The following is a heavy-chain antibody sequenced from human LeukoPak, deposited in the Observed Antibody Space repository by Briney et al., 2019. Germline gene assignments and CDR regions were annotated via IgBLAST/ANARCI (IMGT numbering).Heavy chain of an antibody. CDR2: IYPGDSDT. Sequence: GESLKISCKGSGYSFTSYWIGWVRQMPGKGLEWMGIIYPGDSDTRYSPSFQGQVTISADKSISTAYLQWSSLKASDTAMYYCARHGAGYSSSWYYYGMDVWGQGTTVTVSS. V-gene: IGHV5-51*01. J-gene: IGHJ6*02. D-gene: IGHD6-13*01. CDR1: GYSFTSYW. CDR3: ARHGAGYSSSWYYYGMDV.